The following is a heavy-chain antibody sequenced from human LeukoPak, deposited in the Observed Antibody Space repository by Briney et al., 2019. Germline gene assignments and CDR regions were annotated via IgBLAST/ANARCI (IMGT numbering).Heavy chain of an antibody. CDR1: GFTFSSYW. J-gene: IGHJ5*02. V-gene: IGHV3-7*01. CDR2: IKQDGSEK. CDR3: ARASSITIFGVVIHNWFDP. Sequence: GGSLRLSCAASGFTFSSYWMSWVRQAPGKGLEWVANIKQDGSEKYYVDSVKGRFTISRDNAKNSLYLQMNSLRAEDTAVYYCARASSITIFGVVIHNWFDPWGQGTLVTVSS. D-gene: IGHD3-3*01.